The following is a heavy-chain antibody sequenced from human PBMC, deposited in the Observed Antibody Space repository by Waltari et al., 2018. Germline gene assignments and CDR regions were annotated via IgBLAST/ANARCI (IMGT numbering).Heavy chain of an antibody. V-gene: IGHV1-69*12. J-gene: IGHJ6*03. Sequence: QVQLVQSGAEVKKPGSSVKVSCKASGGTFSSYAIRWVRQAAGHGLEWMGGIIPIFGTANYAQKFQGRVTITADESTSTAYMELSSLRSEDTAVYYCARVGPKIYSSPYYYYMDVWGKGTTVTISS. CDR2: IIPIFGTA. CDR1: GGTFSSYA. CDR3: ARVGPKIYSSPYYYYMDV. D-gene: IGHD6-6*01.